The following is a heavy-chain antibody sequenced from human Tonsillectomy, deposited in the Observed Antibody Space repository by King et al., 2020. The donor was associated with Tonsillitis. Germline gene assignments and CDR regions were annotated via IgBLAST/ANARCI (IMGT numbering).Heavy chain of an antibody. CDR1: GFTFSSYS. J-gene: IGHJ4*02. D-gene: IGHD1-26*01. CDR2: ISSSSSYI. CDR3: AGGRGATSKYYFDY. Sequence: VQLVQSGGGLVKPGGSLRLSCAASGFTFSSYSMNWVRQAPGKGLEWVSSISSSSSYIYYADSVKGRFTISRDNAKNSLYLQMNSLRAEDTAVYYCAGGRGATSKYYFDYWGQGTLVTVSS. V-gene: IGHV3-21*01.